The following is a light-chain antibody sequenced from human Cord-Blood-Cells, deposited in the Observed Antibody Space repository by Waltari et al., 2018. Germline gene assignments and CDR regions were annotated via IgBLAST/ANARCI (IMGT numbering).Light chain of an antibody. CDR2: EGS. CDR1: SRDGGSYNL. J-gene: IGLJ1*01. Sequence: QSALTQPASVSGSPGPSITISCPGTSRDGGSYNLVSWYQQHPGKAPKLMIYEGSKRPSGVSNRFSGSKSGNTASLTISGLQAEDEADYYCCSYAGSSSLYVFGTGTKVTVL. CDR3: CSYAGSSSLYV. V-gene: IGLV2-23*01.